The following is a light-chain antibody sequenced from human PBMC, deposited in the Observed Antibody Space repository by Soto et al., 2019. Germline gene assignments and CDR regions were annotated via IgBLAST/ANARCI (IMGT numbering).Light chain of an antibody. CDR3: QQYHSYSPFT. Sequence: DIQMTQSPSTLSASVGDRVTVTCRASQSISSWLAWYQQKPGKAPKLPIYDASSLESGVPSRFSGSGSGTEFTLTISSLQPGDFATYYCQQYHSYSPFTFGPGTKVDIK. J-gene: IGKJ3*01. CDR1: QSISSW. V-gene: IGKV1-5*01. CDR2: DAS.